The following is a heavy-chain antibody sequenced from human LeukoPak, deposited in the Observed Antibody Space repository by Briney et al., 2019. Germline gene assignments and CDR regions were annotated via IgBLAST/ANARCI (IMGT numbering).Heavy chain of an antibody. J-gene: IGHJ4*02. D-gene: IGHD3-10*01. CDR1: GLTFRDYG. CDR3: AKGYGSGSQRGIVDY. CDR2: ISGSGGST. V-gene: IGHV3-23*01. Sequence: GRSLRLSCAVSGLTFRDYGMHWVRQAPGKGLEWVSAISGSGGSTYYADSVKGRFTISRDNSKNTLYLQMNSLRDEDTAVYYCAKGYGSGSQRGIVDYWGQGTLVTVSS.